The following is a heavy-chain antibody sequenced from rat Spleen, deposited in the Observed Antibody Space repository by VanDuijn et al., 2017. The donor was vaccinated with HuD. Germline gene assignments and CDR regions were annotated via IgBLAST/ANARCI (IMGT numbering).Heavy chain of an antibody. V-gene: IGHV5-20*01. J-gene: IGHJ3*01. CDR1: GFTFSDYY. CDR3: TKDRGGAICDY. D-gene: IGHD1-2*01. CDR2: ISYDDTNT. Sequence: EVQLVESDGGLVQPGRSLKLSCAASGFTFSDYYMAWVRQAPTKGLEWVATISYDDTNTYYRGSVKGRFTVARDNAKSTLYLQMDSLRSEDTATYYCTKDRGGAICDYWGQGTLVTVSS.